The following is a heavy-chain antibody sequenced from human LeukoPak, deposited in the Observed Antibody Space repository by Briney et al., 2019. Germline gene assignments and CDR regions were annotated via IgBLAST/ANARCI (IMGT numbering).Heavy chain of an antibody. Sequence: GGSLRLSCAASGFTFSSYAMSWVRQAPGKGLEWVSAISGSGGSTNYADSVRGRFTISRDNSKNTLYLQMNSLRAEDTAVYYCAKAYYDFWSGYYFDYWGQGTLVTVSS. CDR1: GFTFSSYA. J-gene: IGHJ4*02. V-gene: IGHV3-23*01. CDR2: ISGSGGST. CDR3: AKAYYDFWSGYYFDY. D-gene: IGHD3-3*01.